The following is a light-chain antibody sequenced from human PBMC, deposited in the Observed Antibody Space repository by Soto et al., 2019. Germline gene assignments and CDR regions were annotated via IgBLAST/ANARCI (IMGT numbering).Light chain of an antibody. CDR1: QSVSSN. V-gene: IGKV3-15*01. CDR3: QQHNNWPPWT. CDR2: GAS. J-gene: IGKJ1*01. Sequence: EIVMTQSPATLSVSPGERATLSCRASQSVSSNLAWYQQKPGQAPRLLIYGASTRATGIPARFSGSGSGTEFTLTISSLQSADSAVYYCQQHNNWPPWTFGQGTKVEIK.